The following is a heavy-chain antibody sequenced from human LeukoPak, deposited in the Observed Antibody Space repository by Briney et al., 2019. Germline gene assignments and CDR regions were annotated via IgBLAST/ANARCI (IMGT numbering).Heavy chain of an antibody. CDR2: VYYRGNT. CDR1: GGSISNYY. CDR3: ARLNPPGYYYDSSGPYYFDY. J-gene: IGHJ4*02. V-gene: IGHV4-59*08. Sequence: SETLSLTCSVSGGSISNYYWSWIRQPPGKGLEWIGHVYYRGNTDYNPSLKSRVTISVDTSENQFSLTLTSVTAADTAVYYCARLNPPGYYYDSSGPYYFDYWGQGTLVTVSS. D-gene: IGHD3-22*01.